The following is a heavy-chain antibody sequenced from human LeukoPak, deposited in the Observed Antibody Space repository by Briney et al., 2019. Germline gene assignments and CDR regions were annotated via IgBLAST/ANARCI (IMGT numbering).Heavy chain of an antibody. V-gene: IGHV4-59*01. J-gene: IGHJ5*02. CDR2: IYYSGST. D-gene: IGHD3-10*01. CDR3: ARDRDESNWFDP. CDR1: GGSFSGYY. Sequence: SETPSLTCAVYGGSFSGYYWSWIRQPPGKGLEWIGYIYYSGSTNYNPSLKSRVTISVDTSKNQFSLKLSSVTAADTAVYYCARDRDESNWFDPWGQGTLVTVSS.